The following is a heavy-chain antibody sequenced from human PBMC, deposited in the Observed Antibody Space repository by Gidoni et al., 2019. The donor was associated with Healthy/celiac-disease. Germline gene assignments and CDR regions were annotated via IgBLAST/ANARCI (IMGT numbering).Heavy chain of an antibody. CDR2: INHSGST. CDR3: ARGASGITMVQGVITPHYYYYYYMDV. J-gene: IGHJ6*03. V-gene: IGHV4-34*01. Sequence: WIRQPPGKGLEWIGEINHSGSTNYNPSLKSRVTISVDTSKNQFSLKLSSVTAADTAVYYCARGASGITMVQGVITPHYYYYYYMDVWGKGTTVTVSS. D-gene: IGHD3-10*01.